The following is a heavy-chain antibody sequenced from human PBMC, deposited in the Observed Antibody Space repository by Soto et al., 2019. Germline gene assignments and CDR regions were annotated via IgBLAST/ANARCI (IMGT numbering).Heavy chain of an antibody. D-gene: IGHD3-10*01. J-gene: IGHJ6*02. Sequence: EVQVVESGGGLVQPGGSLRLSCAASGFTVTSNHMSWVRQTPGKGLEWVSLIYSGGAIVYADSVMGRFTVSRDNSRNTMFLQMNSLRAGDTGVYFCARDFGSDATGYYGMDVWGQGTTVPVSS. CDR1: GFTVTSNH. V-gene: IGHV3-66*01. CDR3: ARDFGSDATGYYGMDV. CDR2: IYSGGAI.